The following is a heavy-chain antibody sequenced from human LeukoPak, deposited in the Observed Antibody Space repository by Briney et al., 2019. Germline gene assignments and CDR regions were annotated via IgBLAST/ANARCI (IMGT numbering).Heavy chain of an antibody. D-gene: IGHD5-18*01. J-gene: IGHJ4*02. CDR1: GYTFTSYP. Sequence: GASVKVSCKASGYTFTSYPMNWVRQAPGQGLEWMGRIIPILGIANYAQKFQGRVTITADKSTSTAYMELSSLRSEDTAVYYCAMTDTATYDYWGQGTLVTVSS. V-gene: IGHV1-69*02. CDR3: AMTDTATYDY. CDR2: IIPILGIA.